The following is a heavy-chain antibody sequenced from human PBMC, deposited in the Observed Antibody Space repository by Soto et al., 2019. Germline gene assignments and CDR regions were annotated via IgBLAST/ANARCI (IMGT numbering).Heavy chain of an antibody. CDR3: ARDDGYYDNGHWFDP. Sequence: QVQLVQSGAEVKKPGSSVKVSCKASGGTFSSYAISWVRQAPGQGLEWMGGIIPIFGTANYGQKFQGRVTITADESTSTAYLELSSLISEDTDVYYCARDDGYYDNGHWFDPWGQGTLVTVSS. V-gene: IGHV1-69*12. J-gene: IGHJ5*02. CDR2: IIPIFGTA. CDR1: GGTFSSYA. D-gene: IGHD3-22*01.